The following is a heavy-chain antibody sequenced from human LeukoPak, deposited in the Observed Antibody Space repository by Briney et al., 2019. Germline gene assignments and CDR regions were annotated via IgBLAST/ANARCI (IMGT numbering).Heavy chain of an antibody. Sequence: SENLSLTCTVSGGSISSSTYYWGWIRQSPGKGLEWIGSMYYSGSSYYNPSLKSRVTISVDTSKNQFSLKLSSVTAADTAVYYCARVPPVGYFDYWGQGTLVTVSS. CDR2: MYYSGSS. CDR1: GGSISSSTYY. J-gene: IGHJ4*02. CDR3: ARVPPVGYFDY. V-gene: IGHV4-39*07. D-gene: IGHD2-15*01.